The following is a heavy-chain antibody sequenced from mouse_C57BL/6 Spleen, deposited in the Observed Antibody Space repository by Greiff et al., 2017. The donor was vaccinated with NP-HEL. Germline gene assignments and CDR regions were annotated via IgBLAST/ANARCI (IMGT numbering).Heavy chain of an antibody. CDR3: ARRGNYYGSRGAMDY. J-gene: IGHJ4*01. V-gene: IGHV1-55*01. CDR2: IYPGSGST. D-gene: IGHD1-1*01. Sequence: VKLQQPGAELVKPGASVKMSCKASGYTFTSYWITWVKQRPGQGLEWIGDIYPGSGSTNYNEKFKSKATLTVDTSSSTAYMQLSSLTSEDSAVYYCARRGNYYGSRGAMDYWGQGTSVTVSS. CDR1: GYTFTSYW.